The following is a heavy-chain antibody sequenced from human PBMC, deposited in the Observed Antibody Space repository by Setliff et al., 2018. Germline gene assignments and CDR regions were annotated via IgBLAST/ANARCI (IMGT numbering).Heavy chain of an antibody. J-gene: IGHJ4*02. D-gene: IGHD4-4*01. V-gene: IGHV3-23*01. Sequence: GGSLRLSCAASGFTFDDYAMTWVRQAPGKGLEWVSGIRADASRTYYADSVKGRFTISRDNSRNTLYLQLSSLRAEDTAIYFCAKDRLTIATLDYWGQGTLVTVSS. CDR3: AKDRLTIATLDY. CDR2: IRADASRT. CDR1: GFTFDDYA.